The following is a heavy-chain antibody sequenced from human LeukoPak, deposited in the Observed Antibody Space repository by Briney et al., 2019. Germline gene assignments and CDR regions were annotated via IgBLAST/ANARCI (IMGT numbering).Heavy chain of an antibody. V-gene: IGHV3-9*01. CDR1: GFTFDDYA. J-gene: IGHJ4*02. CDR2: ISWNSGSI. D-gene: IGHD3-10*01. Sequence: GGSLRLSCAASGFTFDDYAMHWVRQAPGKGLEGVSGISWNSGSIGYADSVKGRFTISRDNAKNSLYLQMNSLRAEDTALYYCAKAITYYYGSGSYADYWGQGTLVTVSS. CDR3: AKAITYYYGSGSYADY.